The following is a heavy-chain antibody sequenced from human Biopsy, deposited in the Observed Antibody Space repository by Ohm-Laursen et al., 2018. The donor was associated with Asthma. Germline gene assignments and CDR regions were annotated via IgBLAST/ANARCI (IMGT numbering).Heavy chain of an antibody. D-gene: IGHD6-13*01. J-gene: IGHJ6*02. V-gene: IGHV4-39*01. CDR3: VRGSSSWHHGPFHYYYGLDV. CDR2: IYYSGTT. CDR1: SGSGGYMRSGNYY. Sequence: SQTLSLTCSLSSGSGGYMRSGNYYWGWIRQPPGKGLEWIGSIYYSGTTYYNPSLGSRVTVSANTPKNQFSLKLTSATAADTAVYYCVRGSSSWHHGPFHYYYGLDVWGQGTTATVSS.